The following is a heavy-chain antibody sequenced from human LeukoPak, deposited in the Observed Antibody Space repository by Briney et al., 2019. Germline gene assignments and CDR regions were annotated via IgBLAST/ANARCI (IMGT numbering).Heavy chain of an antibody. J-gene: IGHJ3*01. CDR3: AKASLRGAHYSPDAFDV. CDR2: VSTIGTTI. Sequence: TGGSLRLSRAASRFTFRSYSMNGVRQASGRGLERISYVSTIGTTIYYADSVKGRFTISRDNAKNSLYLQMNSLRAEDTAVYCCAKASLRGAHYSPDAFDVWGEGTMVTVYS. V-gene: IGHV3-48*01. D-gene: IGHD2-15*01. CDR1: RFTFRSYS.